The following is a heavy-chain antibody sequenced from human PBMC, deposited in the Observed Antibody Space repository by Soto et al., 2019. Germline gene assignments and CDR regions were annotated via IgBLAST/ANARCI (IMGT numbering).Heavy chain of an antibody. D-gene: IGHD3-22*01. CDR1: GGTFSSYA. CDR3: AREGGYYYDSSGYYSYNWFDP. V-gene: IGHV1-69*13. J-gene: IGHJ5*02. Sequence: ASVKVSCKASGGTFSSYAISWVRQAPGQGLEWMGGIIPIFGTANYAQKFQGRVTITADESTSTAYMELSSLRSEDTAVYYCAREGGYYYDSSGYYSYNWFDPWGQGTLVTVSS. CDR2: IIPIFGTA.